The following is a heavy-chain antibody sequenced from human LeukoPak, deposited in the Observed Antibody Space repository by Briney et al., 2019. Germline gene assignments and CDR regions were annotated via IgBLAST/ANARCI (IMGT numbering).Heavy chain of an antibody. J-gene: IGHJ6*03. V-gene: IGHV1-2*02. CDR1: GYTLTGYY. Sequence: GASVKVSCKASGYTLTGYYMHWVRHAPGQGLEWMGWINPNSGGTNYAQKFQGRVTMTRDTSISTAYMELSRLRSDDTAVYYCARAAPGFLEWLLQFYYYYYMDVWGKGATATVSS. D-gene: IGHD3-3*01. CDR2: INPNSGGT. CDR3: ARAAPGFLEWLLQFYYYYYMDV.